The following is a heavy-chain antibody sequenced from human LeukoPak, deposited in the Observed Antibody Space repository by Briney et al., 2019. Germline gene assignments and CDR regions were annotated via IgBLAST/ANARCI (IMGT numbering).Heavy chain of an antibody. CDR1: GYTLTELS. V-gene: IGHV1-24*01. CDR3: ATVGNDYVWGSYRSFDY. D-gene: IGHD3-16*02. Sequence: ASVKVSCKVSGYTLTELSMHWVRQAPRKGLEWMGGFGPEDGETIYAQKFQGRVTMTEDTSTDTAYMELSSLRSEDTAVYYCATVGNDYVWGSYRSFDYWGQGTLVTVSS. J-gene: IGHJ4*02. CDR2: FGPEDGET.